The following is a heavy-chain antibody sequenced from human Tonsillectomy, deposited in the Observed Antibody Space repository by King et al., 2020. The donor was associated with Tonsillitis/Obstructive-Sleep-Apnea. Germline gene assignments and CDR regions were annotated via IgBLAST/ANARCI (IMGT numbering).Heavy chain of an antibody. CDR1: GFTFDDYT. V-gene: IGHV3-43*01. D-gene: IGHD2-2*01. J-gene: IGHJ4*02. CDR3: AKDIGGYCDTSSCYQGAFDY. CDR2: INWDGGST. Sequence: VQLVESGGVVVQPGGSLRLSCAASGFTFDDYTMHWDRQAPGKGLEWVSLINWDGGSTHYADSVRGRFTISRDNSKNSLYLQMSSLRTEDTAFYYCAKDIGGYCDTSSCYQGAFDYWGQGTLVTVSS.